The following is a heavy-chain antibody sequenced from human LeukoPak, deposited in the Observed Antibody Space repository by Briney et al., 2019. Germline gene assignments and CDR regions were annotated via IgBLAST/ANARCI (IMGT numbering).Heavy chain of an antibody. CDR1: GFTFSSYG. CDR3: ARQYYDILTGWGDAFDI. J-gene: IGHJ3*02. D-gene: IGHD3-9*01. V-gene: IGHV3-33*01. CDR2: IWYDGSNK. Sequence: PGRSLRLSCAASGFTFSSYGMHWVRQAPGKGLEWVAVIWYDGSNKYYVDSVKGRFTISRDNSKNTLYLQMNSLRAEDTAVYYCARQYYDILTGWGDAFDIWGQGTMVTVSS.